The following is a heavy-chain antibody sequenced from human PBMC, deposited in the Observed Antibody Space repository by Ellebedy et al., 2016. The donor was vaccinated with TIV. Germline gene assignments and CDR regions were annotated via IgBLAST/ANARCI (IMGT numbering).Heavy chain of an antibody. CDR3: ARFTGTHYGYLDY. V-gene: IGHV3-7*03. Sequence: GESLKISCVVSEFIPSSNGVAWVRQAPGKGLEWVANMRHDGSEKYYVDSVKGRFPVSRDSTDNSLYLQMSSLRAEDTAVYYCARFTGTHYGYLDYWGQGVLVTVSS. CDR1: EFIPSSNG. D-gene: IGHD4-17*01. CDR2: MRHDGSEK. J-gene: IGHJ4*02.